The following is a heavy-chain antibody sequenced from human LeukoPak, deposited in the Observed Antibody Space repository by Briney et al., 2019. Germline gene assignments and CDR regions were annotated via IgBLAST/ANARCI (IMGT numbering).Heavy chain of an antibody. CDR3: ARDKPTVTTPNWSDP. CDR1: GYTFTSYG. J-gene: IGHJ5*02. V-gene: IGHV1-18*01. D-gene: IGHD4-17*01. Sequence: ASVKVSCKASGYTFTSYGISWVRQAPGQGLEWMGWISAYNGNTNYAQKLQGRVTMTTDTSTSTAYMELRSLRSDDTAVYYCARDKPTVTTPNWSDPWGQGTLVTVSS. CDR2: ISAYNGNT.